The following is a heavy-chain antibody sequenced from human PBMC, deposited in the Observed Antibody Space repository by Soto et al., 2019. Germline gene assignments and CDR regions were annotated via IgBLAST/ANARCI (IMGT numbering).Heavy chain of an antibody. D-gene: IGHD1-26*01. J-gene: IGHJ6*02. Sequence: ASVKVSCKASGYTFTNYGISWVRQAPAQGLECMGWISGYNGDTNYAQKFQGRVTMTTDTSTSAAYMEVRSLRSGVTAVYCCAGDRRELRTGFYYALDVWGQGTTVTVSS. CDR3: AGDRRELRTGFYYALDV. CDR1: GYTFTNYG. CDR2: ISGYNGDT. V-gene: IGHV1-18*04.